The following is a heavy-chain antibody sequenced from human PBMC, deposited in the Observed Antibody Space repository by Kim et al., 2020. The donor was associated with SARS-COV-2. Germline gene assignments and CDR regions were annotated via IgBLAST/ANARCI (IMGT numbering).Heavy chain of an antibody. Sequence: GGSLRLSCAASGFTFSNYAMSWVRQAPGKGLEWVSIIYSGDSDTYYADSVKGRFTISRDNSKNTLYLQMNSLRADDTAVYYCAKGGRESCSGGNCYLNNWGQGTQVTVSS. V-gene: IGHV3-23*03. J-gene: IGHJ4*02. CDR2: IYSGDSDT. CDR3: AKGGRESCSGGNCYLNN. CDR1: GFTFSNYA. D-gene: IGHD2-15*01.